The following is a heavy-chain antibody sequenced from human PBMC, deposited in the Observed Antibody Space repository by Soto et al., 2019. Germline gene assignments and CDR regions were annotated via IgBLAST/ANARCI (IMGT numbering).Heavy chain of an antibody. D-gene: IGHD6-13*01. V-gene: IGHV3-30-3*01. Sequence: HPGGSLRLSCAASGFTFSSYAMHWVRQAPGKGLEWVAVISYDGSNKYYADSVKGRFTISRDNSKNTLYLQMNSLRAEDTAVYYCARDLVGYSSSWYLDYWGQGTLVTVSS. CDR2: ISYDGSNK. CDR1: GFTFSSYA. J-gene: IGHJ4*02. CDR3: ARDLVGYSSSWYLDY.